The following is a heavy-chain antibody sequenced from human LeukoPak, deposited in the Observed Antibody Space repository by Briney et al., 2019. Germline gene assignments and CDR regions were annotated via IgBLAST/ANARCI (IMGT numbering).Heavy chain of an antibody. CDR2: ISYDGSNK. J-gene: IGHJ6*02. CDR1: GFTFSSYA. Sequence: PGRSLRLSCAASGFTFSSYAMHWVRQAPGKGLEWVAVISYDGSNKYYADSVKGRFTISRDNSKNTLYLQMNSLRAEDTAVYYCARDGELQNPYYYYYGMDVWGQGTTVTVSS. V-gene: IGHV3-30-3*01. D-gene: IGHD1-7*01. CDR3: ARDGELQNPYYYYYGMDV.